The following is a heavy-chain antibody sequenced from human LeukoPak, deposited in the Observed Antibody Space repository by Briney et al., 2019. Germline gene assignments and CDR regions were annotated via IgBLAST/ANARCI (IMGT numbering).Heavy chain of an antibody. Sequence: PGGSLRLSCAASGFTFSSYEMNWVRQAPGKGLEWVSYISSSGSTIYYADSVKGRFTISRDNAKNSLYLQMNSLRAEDTALYYCARDRRSYDISTGYYIKVPMDVWGQGTTVTVSS. J-gene: IGHJ6*02. CDR1: GFTFSSYE. V-gene: IGHV3-48*03. CDR3: ARDRRSYDISTGYYIKVPMDV. CDR2: ISSSGSTI. D-gene: IGHD3-9*01.